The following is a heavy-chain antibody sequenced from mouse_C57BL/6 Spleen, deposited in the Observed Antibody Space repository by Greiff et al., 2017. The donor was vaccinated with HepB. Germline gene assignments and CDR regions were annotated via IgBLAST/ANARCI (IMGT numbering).Heavy chain of an antibody. V-gene: IGHV5-6*01. CDR1: GFTFSSYG. CDR2: ISSGGSYT. J-gene: IGHJ3*01. CDR3: ARHFPYDYDAAGFAY. D-gene: IGHD2-4*01. Sequence: EVKLQESGGDLVKPGGSLKLSCAASGFTFSSYGMSWVRQTPDKRLEWVATISSGGSYTYYPDSVKGRFTISRDNAKNTLYLQMSSLKSEDTAMYYCARHFPYDYDAAGFAYWGQGTLVTVSA.